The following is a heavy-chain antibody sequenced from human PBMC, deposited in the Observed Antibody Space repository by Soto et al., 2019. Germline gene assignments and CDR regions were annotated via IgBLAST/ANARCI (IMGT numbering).Heavy chain of an antibody. CDR1: GFTFSSYE. CDR3: ARDLGVGATNY. CDR2: ISSSGSTI. V-gene: IGHV3-48*03. Sequence: EVQLLESGGGLVQPGGSLRLSCAASGFTFSSYEMNWVRQAPGKGLEWVSYISSSGSTIYYADSVKGRFTISRDNAKNSLYLQMNSLRAEDTAVYYCARDLGVGATNYWGQGTLVTVSS. D-gene: IGHD1-26*01. J-gene: IGHJ4*02.